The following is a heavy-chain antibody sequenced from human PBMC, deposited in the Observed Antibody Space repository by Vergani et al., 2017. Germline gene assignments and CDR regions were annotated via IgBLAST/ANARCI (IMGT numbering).Heavy chain of an antibody. J-gene: IGHJ6*03. D-gene: IGHD3-3*01. V-gene: IGHV4-31*03. Sequence: QVQLQESGPGLVKPSQTLSLTRTVSGGPISRGGYYLSWIRQHPGEGLEWIGYIYYSGSTYYNPSLKSRVTISVDTCKNQFSLKLSSVTAADTDVYYCARVDDLNVYYYYYMDVWGKGTTVTVSS. CDR1: GGPISRGGYY. CDR2: IYYSGST. CDR3: ARVDDLNVYYYYYMDV.